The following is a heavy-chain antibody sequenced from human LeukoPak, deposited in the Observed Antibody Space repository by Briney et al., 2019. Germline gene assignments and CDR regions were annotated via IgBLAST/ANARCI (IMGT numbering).Heavy chain of an antibody. CDR3: ARVGRGKNYYFDY. D-gene: IGHD1-7*01. Sequence: SVKVSCKASGGTFGTYTISWVRQAPGQGLEWMGRIIPILGIANYAQKFQGRVTITADKSTSTAYMELSSLRSEDTAVYYCARVGRGKNYYFDYWGQGTLVTVSS. CDR1: GGTFGTYT. V-gene: IGHV1-69*02. J-gene: IGHJ4*02. CDR2: IIPILGIA.